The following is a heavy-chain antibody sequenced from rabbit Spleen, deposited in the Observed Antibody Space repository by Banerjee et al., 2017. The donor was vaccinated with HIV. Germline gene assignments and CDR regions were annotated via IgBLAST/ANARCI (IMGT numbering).Heavy chain of an antibody. CDR2: IEVGSSGFS. V-gene: IGHV1S45*01. Sequence: QEQLVESGGGLVQPGGSLKLSCKASGFTLSSYYMNWVRQAPGKGLEWIACIEVGSSGFSYFATWAKGRFTISETSSTTVTLQVTRLTAADTATYFCARDTSSSFSSYGMDLWGPGTLVTV. CDR1: GFTLSSYYM. D-gene: IGHD1-1*01. J-gene: IGHJ6*01. CDR3: ARDTSSSFSSYGMDL.